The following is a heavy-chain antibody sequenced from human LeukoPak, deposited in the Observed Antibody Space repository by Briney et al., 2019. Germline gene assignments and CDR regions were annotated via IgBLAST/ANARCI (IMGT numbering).Heavy chain of an antibody. CDR1: GGSFSGYY. Sequence: PSETLSLTCAVYGGSFSGYYWSWIRQPPGKGLEWIGEINHSGSTNYNPSLKSRVTISVDTSKNQFSLKLSSVTAAETAVYYCARENYYDSSGYSPYDAFDIWGQGTMVTVSS. CDR3: ARENYYDSSGYSPYDAFDI. D-gene: IGHD3-22*01. V-gene: IGHV4-34*01. J-gene: IGHJ3*02. CDR2: INHSGST.